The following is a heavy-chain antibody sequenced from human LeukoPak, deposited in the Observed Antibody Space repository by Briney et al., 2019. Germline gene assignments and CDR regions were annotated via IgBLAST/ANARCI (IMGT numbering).Heavy chain of an antibody. CDR1: GYTFTGYY. D-gene: IGHD3-10*01. Sequence: ASVKVSCKASGYTFTGYYMHWVRQAPGQGLEWMGWINPNSGGTNYAQKFQGRVTMTRDTSISTAYMELSRLRSDDTAVYYCARVTVDYYGSGKYYYYGMDVWGQGTTVTISS. CDR3: ARVTVDYYGSGKYYYYGMDV. J-gene: IGHJ6*02. CDR2: INPNSGGT. V-gene: IGHV1-2*02.